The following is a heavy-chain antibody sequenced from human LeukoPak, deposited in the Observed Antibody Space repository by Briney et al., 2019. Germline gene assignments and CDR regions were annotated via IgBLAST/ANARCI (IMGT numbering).Heavy chain of an antibody. CDR2: IYWNDDK. CDR3: AGIGELLYFDY. D-gene: IGHD3-10*01. V-gene: IGHV2-5*01. J-gene: IGHJ4*02. CDR1: GFSLSTSGVG. Sequence: SGPTLVNPTQTLTLTCTFSGFSLSTSGVGVGWIRQPPGKALEWLALIYWNDDKRYSPSLKSRLTITQDTSKNQVVLTMTNMDPVDTATYYCAGIGELLYFDYWGQGTLVTVSS.